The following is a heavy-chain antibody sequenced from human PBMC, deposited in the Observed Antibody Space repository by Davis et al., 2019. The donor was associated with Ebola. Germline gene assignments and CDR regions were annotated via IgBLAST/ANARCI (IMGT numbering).Heavy chain of an antibody. CDR2: ISAYNGNT. Sequence: AASVKVSCKASGYTFTSYGISWVRQAPGQGLEWMGWISAYNGNTNYAQKLQGRVTMTTDTSTSTAYMELRSLRSDDTAVYYCARVGYCSGSSCRLRHYYYYGMDVWGQGTTVTVSS. CDR1: GYTFTSYG. V-gene: IGHV1-18*01. J-gene: IGHJ6*02. D-gene: IGHD2-15*01. CDR3: ARVGYCSGSSCRLRHYYYYGMDV.